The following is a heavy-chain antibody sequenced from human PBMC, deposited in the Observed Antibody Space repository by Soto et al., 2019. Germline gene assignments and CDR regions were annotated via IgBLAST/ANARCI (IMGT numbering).Heavy chain of an antibody. CDR1: GFTFSSYA. J-gene: IGHJ1*01. D-gene: IGHD3-9*01. Sequence: EVHLLESGGGLVQPGGSLKISCAVSGFTFSSYAMSWVRQAPGKGLEWVSGISGTGGVTNYAESVKGRVTISRDNPKNTLYLEMKSLRVEDTAVYYCAKDVHYDIVTGIEYFDHWGQGTLVTVSS. CDR2: ISGTGGVT. CDR3: AKDVHYDIVTGIEYFDH. V-gene: IGHV3-23*01.